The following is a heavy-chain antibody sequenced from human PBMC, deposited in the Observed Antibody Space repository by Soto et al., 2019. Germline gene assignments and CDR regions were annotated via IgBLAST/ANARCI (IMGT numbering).Heavy chain of an antibody. CDR3: ARRNFYDKSGYYYFDS. CDR2: ISSISSSTI. Sequence: GGSLRLSCAASGFTFSDHGMNWVRQAPGKGLEWVSYISSISSSTIYYAESVKGRFTIPRDNAKNSLYLQMNSLRDEDTAVYYCARRNFYDKSGYYYFDSWGQGTLVTVSS. V-gene: IGHV3-48*02. CDR1: GFTFSDHG. J-gene: IGHJ4*02. D-gene: IGHD3-22*01.